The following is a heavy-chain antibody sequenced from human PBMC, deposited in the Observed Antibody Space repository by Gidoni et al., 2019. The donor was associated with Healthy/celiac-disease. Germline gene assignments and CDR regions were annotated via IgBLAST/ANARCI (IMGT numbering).Heavy chain of an antibody. CDR2: KSYDGSNK. V-gene: IGHV3-30-3*01. CDR3: ARYGGGIVVVVAATRPYYYGMDV. J-gene: IGHJ6*04. D-gene: IGHD2-15*01. CDR1: GFTFSSSS. Sequence: QVQLVYSGGGVVQPGLSLRLFCAAPGFTFSSSSMHWVRQAPGKGLEGGEVKSYDGSNKYYADSVKGRFTISRDNSKNKLYLKMNSLRAEDTAVYYCARYGGGIVVVVAATRPYYYGMDVWGKGTTVTVSS.